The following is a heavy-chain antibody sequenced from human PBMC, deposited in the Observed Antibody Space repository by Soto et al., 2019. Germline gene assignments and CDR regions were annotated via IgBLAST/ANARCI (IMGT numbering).Heavy chain of an antibody. J-gene: IGHJ6*02. D-gene: IGHD3-3*02. CDR1: GGTFNTYA. CDR3: ARVRAHFRRGDAMDV. Sequence: QVQLVQSGAEVKKPGSSVKVSCKASGGTFNTYAISWVRQAPGQGLEWMGGIIPIFGTVNYAQNLQGRVTITADDSTSAAYRELSSLRSEDTAVYYCARVRAHFRRGDAMDVWGQRATVLLSS. CDR2: IIPIFGTV. V-gene: IGHV1-69*01.